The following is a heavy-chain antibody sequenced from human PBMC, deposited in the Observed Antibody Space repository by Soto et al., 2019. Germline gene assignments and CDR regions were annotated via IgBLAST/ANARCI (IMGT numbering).Heavy chain of an antibody. CDR1: GGSISSYY. CDR2: IYYSGST. V-gene: IGHV4-59*01. J-gene: IGHJ3*02. CDR3: AREGGGTDAFDI. D-gene: IGHD2-15*01. Sequence: SETLSLTCTVSGGSISSYYWSWIRQPPGKGLEWIGYIYYSGSTNYNPSLKSRVTISVDTSKNQFSLKLSSVTAADTAVYYCAREGGGTDAFDIWGQGTMVTVS.